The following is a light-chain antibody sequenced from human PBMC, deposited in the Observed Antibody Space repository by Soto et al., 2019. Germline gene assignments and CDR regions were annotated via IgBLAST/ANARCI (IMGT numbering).Light chain of an antibody. CDR3: QQSYSTPPYT. J-gene: IGKJ2*01. CDR1: QSISSY. CDR2: AAS. V-gene: IGKV1-39*01. Sequence: DIQMTQSPSSLSASVGDRVTITCRASQSISSYLNWYQQKPGKAPKLLIYAASSLQSGVPSRFSGSGSGTDCTLTISRLQHEDFATYYCQQSYSTPPYTFGQGTKLEIK.